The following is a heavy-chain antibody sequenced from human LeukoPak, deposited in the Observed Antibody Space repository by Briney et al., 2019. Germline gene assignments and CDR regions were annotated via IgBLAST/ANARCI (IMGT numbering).Heavy chain of an antibody. CDR2: FDPEDGET. V-gene: IGHV1-24*01. CDR1: GYTLTELS. D-gene: IGHD3-22*01. J-gene: IGHJ3*01. Sequence: ASVKVSCKVSGYTLTELSMHWVRQAPGKGLEWMGGFDPEDGETIYAQKFQGRVTMTEDTSTDTAYMELSSLRSEDTAVYYCATYYYDSSMTGTWGQGTMVTVSS. CDR3: ATYYYDSSMTGT.